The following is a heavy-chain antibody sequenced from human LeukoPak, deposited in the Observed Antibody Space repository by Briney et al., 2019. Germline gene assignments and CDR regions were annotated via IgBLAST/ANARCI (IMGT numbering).Heavy chain of an antibody. V-gene: IGHV3-23*01. CDR2: ISGSGSI. CDR1: GFTFRSYA. J-gene: IGHJ4*02. CDR3: ARRYFEY. Sequence: GGSPRLSCAASGFTFRSYAMHWVRQAPGKGLEWVSAISGSGSIYYADSVKGRFIISRDNSNNMVYLQMSSLRAEDTAVYYCARRYFEYWGQGTLVTVSS.